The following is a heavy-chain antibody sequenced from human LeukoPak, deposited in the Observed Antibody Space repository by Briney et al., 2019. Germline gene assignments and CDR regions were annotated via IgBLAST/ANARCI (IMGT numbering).Heavy chain of an antibody. J-gene: IGHJ4*02. D-gene: IGHD1-26*01. CDR2: IWYDGSNK. CDR1: GFTFSSYG. Sequence: PGRSLRLSCAASGFTFSSYGMHWVRQAPGKGLEWVAVIWYDGSNKYYADSVKGRFTISRDNSKNTLYLQMNSLRAEDTAVYYCAKVSAWAMVGATYFDYWGQGTLVTVSS. V-gene: IGHV3-33*06. CDR3: AKVSAWAMVGATYFDY.